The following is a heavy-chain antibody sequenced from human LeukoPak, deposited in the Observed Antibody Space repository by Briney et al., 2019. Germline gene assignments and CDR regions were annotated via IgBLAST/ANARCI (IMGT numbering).Heavy chain of an antibody. V-gene: IGHV3-33*08. CDR1: GFTFSDYA. CDR2: IWYDGSYR. D-gene: IGHD3-22*01. Sequence: GGSLRLSCAASGFTFSDYAIHWVRQAPGKGLEWVAVIWYDGSYRYYADSVKGRFTISRDNSKNTLYLQMNSLRAEDTAVYYCAREYFYDSSGYSDAFDIWGQGTMVTVSS. J-gene: IGHJ3*02. CDR3: AREYFYDSSGYSDAFDI.